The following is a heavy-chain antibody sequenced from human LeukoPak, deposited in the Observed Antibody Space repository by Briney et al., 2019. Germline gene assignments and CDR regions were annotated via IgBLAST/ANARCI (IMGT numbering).Heavy chain of an antibody. CDR3: AKGSLLWFGELPFDY. D-gene: IGHD3-10*01. J-gene: IGHJ4*02. Sequence: GGSLRLSCAASGFTFSSYAMSWVRQAPGKGLEWVSAISGSGGSTYYADSVKGRFTISRGNSKNTLYLQMNSLRAEDTAVYYCAKGSLLWFGELPFDYWGQGTLVTVSS. V-gene: IGHV3-23*01. CDR1: GFTFSSYA. CDR2: ISGSGGST.